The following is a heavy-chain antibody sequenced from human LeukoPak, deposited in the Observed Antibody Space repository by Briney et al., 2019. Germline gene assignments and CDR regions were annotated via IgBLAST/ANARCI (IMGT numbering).Heavy chain of an antibody. D-gene: IGHD1-26*01. V-gene: IGHV5-51*01. Sequence: GESLQISCKVSGYSLSSDWIGWVRQLPGKGLEWMGSIYPGDSDTRYSPSFQGQVTISADKSISTAYLQWSSLKASDTAMYYCARKVGAYWIWGQGTLVTVSS. J-gene: IGHJ4*02. CDR2: IYPGDSDT. CDR1: GYSLSSDW. CDR3: ARKVGAYWI.